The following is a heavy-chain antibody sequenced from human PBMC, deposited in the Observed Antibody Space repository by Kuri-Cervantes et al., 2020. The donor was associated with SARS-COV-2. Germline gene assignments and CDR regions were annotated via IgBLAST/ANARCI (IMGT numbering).Heavy chain of an antibody. CDR2: IKSKTDGGTT. D-gene: IGHD3-3*01. Sequence: GESLKISCAASGFTFSNAWMSWVRQAPGKGLEWVGRIKSKTDGGTTDYAAPVKGRFTISRDDSKNTLYLQMNSLKTEDTAVYYCTTDPQYYDFWSGYYYYGMDVWGQGTTVTRLL. CDR3: TTDPQYYDFWSGYYYYGMDV. J-gene: IGHJ6*02. V-gene: IGHV3-15*01. CDR1: GFTFSNAW.